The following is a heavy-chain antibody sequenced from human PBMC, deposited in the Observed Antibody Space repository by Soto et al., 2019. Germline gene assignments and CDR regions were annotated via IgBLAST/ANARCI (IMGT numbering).Heavy chain of an antibody. CDR3: TTVNPYISDSRGHCY. V-gene: IGHV3-21*03. CDR1: GFTFSSYG. CDR2: ISSGSSFI. Sequence: EVQLVESGGGLVKPGGSLRLSCAASGFTFSSYGMNWVRQAPGKGLEWVSSISSGSSFIYYADSVKGRFTISRDNPKNSLYLEMNSLKTEDTAVYYCTTVNPYISDSRGHCYWGQGTLVTVSS. J-gene: IGHJ4*02. D-gene: IGHD3-22*01.